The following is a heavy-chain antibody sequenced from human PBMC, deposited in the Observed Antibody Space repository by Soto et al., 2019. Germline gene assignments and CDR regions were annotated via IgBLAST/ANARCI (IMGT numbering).Heavy chain of an antibody. CDR1: GVSISSYY. V-gene: IGHV4-59*08. Sequence: SETLSLTCTVSGVSISSYYWIWIRQPPGKGLEWIGYIYYSGSTNYNPSLKSRVTISVDTSKNQFSLKLSSVTAADTAVYYCARHNTYYDFWSGYYTNYYYHYMDVWGKGTTVTVSS. CDR3: ARHNTYYDFWSGYYTNYYYHYMDV. CDR2: IYYSGST. D-gene: IGHD3-3*01. J-gene: IGHJ6*03.